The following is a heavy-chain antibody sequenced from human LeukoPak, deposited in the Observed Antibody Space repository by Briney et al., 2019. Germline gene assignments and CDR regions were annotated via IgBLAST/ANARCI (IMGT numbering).Heavy chain of an antibody. D-gene: IGHD3-22*01. CDR3: AKLYYDSSGRAADAFD. Sequence: GGSLRLSCAASGFTFSSYGMHWVRQAPGKGLEWVAVISYDGSNKYYADSVKGRFTISRDNSKNTLYLQMNSLRAEDTAVYYCAKLYYDSSGRAADAFDLGPRDNGHRLF. V-gene: IGHV3-30*18. CDR1: GFTFSSYG. J-gene: IGHJ3*01. CDR2: ISYDGSNK.